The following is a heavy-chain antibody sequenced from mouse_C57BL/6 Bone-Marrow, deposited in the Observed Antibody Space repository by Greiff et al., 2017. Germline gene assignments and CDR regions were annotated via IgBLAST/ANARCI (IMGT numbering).Heavy chain of an antibody. V-gene: IGHV1-4*01. Sequence: QVQLKQSGAELARPGASVKMSCKASGYTFTSYTMHWVKQRPGQGLEWIGYINPSSGYTKYNQKFKDKATLTADKSSSTAYMQLSSLTSEDSAVYYCAVYSTFDYWGQGTTLTVSS. CDR1: GYTFTSYT. CDR3: AVYSTFDY. CDR2: INPSSGYT. J-gene: IGHJ2*01. D-gene: IGHD2-5*01.